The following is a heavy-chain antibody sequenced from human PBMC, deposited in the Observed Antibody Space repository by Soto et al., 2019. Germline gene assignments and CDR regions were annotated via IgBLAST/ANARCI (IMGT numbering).Heavy chain of an antibody. J-gene: IGHJ6*02. CDR2: ISGSGGGT. D-gene: IGHD6-6*01. Sequence: GGSLRLSCAASGFTFSSYAMSWVRQAPGKGLEWVSAISGSGGGTYYADSVKGRFTISRDNSKNTLYLQMNSLRAEDTAVYYCAKSPNFGSSSSVGTYYYYYGMDVWGQGTTVTVSS. CDR1: GFTFSSYA. V-gene: IGHV3-23*01. CDR3: AKSPNFGSSSSVGTYYYYYGMDV.